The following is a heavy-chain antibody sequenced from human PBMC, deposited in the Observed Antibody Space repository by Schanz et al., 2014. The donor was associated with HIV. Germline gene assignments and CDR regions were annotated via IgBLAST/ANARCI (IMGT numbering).Heavy chain of an antibody. CDR1: GFTFSIFG. CDR2: IGYDGSNK. Sequence: QVQLVESGGGVVQPGRSLRLSCAASGFTFSIFGMHWVRQAPGKGLEWVAIIGYDGSNKYYADSVKGRFTISRDNSKNTLYLQMNSLRVEDTAVYYCANEEVPNDYWGQGTLVTVSS. J-gene: IGHJ4*02. CDR3: ANEEVPNDY. V-gene: IGHV3-33*06.